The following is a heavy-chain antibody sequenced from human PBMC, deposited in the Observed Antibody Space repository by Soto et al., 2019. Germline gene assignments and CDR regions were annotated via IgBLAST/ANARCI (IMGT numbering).Heavy chain of an antibody. V-gene: IGHV4-59*01. CDR1: GGSISSYY. CDR3: ARVITIFSTQANPDEDYYYYMDV. CDR2: IYYSGST. J-gene: IGHJ6*03. D-gene: IGHD3-9*01. Sequence: SETLSLTCTVSGGSISSYYWSWIRQPPGKGLEWIGYIYYSGSTNYNPSLKSRVTISVDTSKNQFSLKLSSVTAADTAVYYCARVITIFSTQANPDEDYYYYMDVWGKGTTVTVSS.